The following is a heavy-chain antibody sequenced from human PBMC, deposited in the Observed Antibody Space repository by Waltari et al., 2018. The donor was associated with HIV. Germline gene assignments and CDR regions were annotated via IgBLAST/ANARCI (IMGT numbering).Heavy chain of an antibody. CDR2: LYSGGST. Sequence: EVQLVESGGGLVQPGGSLRLSCAGSGFPVGSDTVSWVRQAPGKGLEWVSVLYSGGSTYYADSVKCIFAISRDNSKNTLYLQMNSLRAEDTAVYYCAREATYSSSSFGYFYAMDVWGQGTTVTVSS. CDR1: GFPVGSDT. J-gene: IGHJ6*02. D-gene: IGHD6-6*01. CDR3: AREATYSSSSFGYFYAMDV. V-gene: IGHV3-66*01.